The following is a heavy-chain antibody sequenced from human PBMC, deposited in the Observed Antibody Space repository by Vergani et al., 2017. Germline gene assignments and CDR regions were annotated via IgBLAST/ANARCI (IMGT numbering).Heavy chain of an antibody. V-gene: IGHV4-39*01. CDR2: IYYTGTT. Sequence: QVQLQESGPGLVKPSETLSLTCTVSGVSIGSNSYYWGWIRQPPGKGLEWIGTIYYTGTTYHNEPHKSRLTIAVDTSKNQFSLNLTSGTAADTAVYYCTRNGRSGWAGYFQHWGQGTLVTASS. D-gene: IGHD6-19*01. J-gene: IGHJ1*01. CDR1: GVSIGSNSYY. CDR3: TRNGRSGWAGYFQH.